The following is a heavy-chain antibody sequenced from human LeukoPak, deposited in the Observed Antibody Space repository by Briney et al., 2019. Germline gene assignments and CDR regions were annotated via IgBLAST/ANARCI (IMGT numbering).Heavy chain of an antibody. J-gene: IGHJ4*02. CDR3: AKELTIVVVPAAEKALDY. V-gene: IGHV3-30*02. Sequence: PGGSLRLSCAASGSTFSSYGMHWVRQAPGKGLEWVAFIRYDGSNKYYADSVKGRFTISRDNSKNTLYLQMNSLRAEDTAVYYCAKELTIVVVPAAEKALDYWGQGTPVTVSS. D-gene: IGHD2-2*01. CDR2: IRYDGSNK. CDR1: GSTFSSYG.